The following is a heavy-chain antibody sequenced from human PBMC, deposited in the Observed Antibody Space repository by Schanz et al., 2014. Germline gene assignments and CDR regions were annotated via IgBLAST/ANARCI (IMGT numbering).Heavy chain of an antibody. CDR1: GFTFSDYY. J-gene: IGHJ1*01. CDR3: ARDATPSCFCPSCSNYFQH. CDR2: ISSSSSTI. Sequence: QVQLVDSGGGLVKPGGSLRLSCAASGFTFSDYYMTWIRQAPGKGLEWVSYISSSSSTIYYADSVKGRFTISRDNTKSALYLQMNSLRAEDTALYYCARDATPSCFCPSCSNYFQHWGQGALVTVSS. V-gene: IGHV3-11*01. D-gene: IGHD2-15*01.